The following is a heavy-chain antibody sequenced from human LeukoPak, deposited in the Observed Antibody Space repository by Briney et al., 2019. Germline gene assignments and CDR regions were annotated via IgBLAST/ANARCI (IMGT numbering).Heavy chain of an antibody. CDR1: GGTFSSYA. D-gene: IGHD3-10*01. V-gene: IGHV1-69*01. Sequence: GSSAKVSCKASGGTFSSYAISWVRQAPGQGLEWMGGIIPIFGTANYAQKFQGRVTITADESTSTAYMELSSLRSEDTAVYYCATQGDYYGSGSYLRWFDPWGQGTLVTVSS. CDR3: ATQGDYYGSGSYLRWFDP. CDR2: IIPIFGTA. J-gene: IGHJ5*02.